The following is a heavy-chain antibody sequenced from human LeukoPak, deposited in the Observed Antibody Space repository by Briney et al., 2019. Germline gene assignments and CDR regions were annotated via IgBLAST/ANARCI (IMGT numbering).Heavy chain of an antibody. J-gene: IGHJ4*02. V-gene: IGHV1-69*04. CDR1: GGTFSSYA. D-gene: IGHD2-8*02. Sequence: GASVKVSCKASGGTFSSYAISWVRQAPGQGLEWMGRIIPILGIANYAQKFQGRVTITADKSTSTAYMELSSLRSEDTAVYYCARAPLRYRPLLGFDYWGQGTLVTVSS. CDR2: IIPILGIA. CDR3: ARAPLRYRPLLGFDY.